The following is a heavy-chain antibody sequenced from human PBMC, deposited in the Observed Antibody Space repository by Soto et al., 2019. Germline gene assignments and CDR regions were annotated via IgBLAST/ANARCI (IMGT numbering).Heavy chain of an antibody. CDR1: GFTFSSYE. V-gene: IGHV3-48*03. J-gene: IGHJ6*02. D-gene: IGHD2-2*01. CDR2: ISSSGETV. CDR3: AREGFYAMDV. Sequence: GGSLRLSCEVSGFTFSSYEMYWVRQAPGKGLEWVAYISSSGETVYYAGSVQGRFTISRDNAKNSLYLQMSSLGAEDTAVYYCAREGFYAMDVWGQGTTVTVS.